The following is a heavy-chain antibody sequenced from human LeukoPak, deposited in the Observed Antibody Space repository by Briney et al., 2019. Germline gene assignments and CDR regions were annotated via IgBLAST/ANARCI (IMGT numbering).Heavy chain of an antibody. CDR3: ARPSDSSSWCFDL. CDR2: IKQDGSEK. J-gene: IGHJ2*01. CDR1: GFTFSDYW. Sequence: GGSLRLSCAASGFTFSDYWMSWVRQAPGKGLEWVANIKQDGSEKYYVDSVKGRFTISRDNAKNSLYLQMNSLRAEDTAVYYCARPSDSSSWCFDLWGRGTLVTVSS. D-gene: IGHD2-21*01. V-gene: IGHV3-7*01.